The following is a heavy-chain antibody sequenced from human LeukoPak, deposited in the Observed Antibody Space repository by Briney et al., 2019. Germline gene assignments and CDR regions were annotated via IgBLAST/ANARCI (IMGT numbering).Heavy chain of an antibody. CDR3: ARDWYYDSSGYYYGSLPGWFDP. Sequence: ASVKVSCKASGYTFTSYGISWVRQAPGQGLEWMGWISAYNGNTNYAQKLQGRVTMTTDTSTSTAYMELRSLRSDDTAVYYCARDWYYDSSGYYYGSLPGWFDPWGQGTLVTVPS. V-gene: IGHV1-18*01. D-gene: IGHD3-22*01. CDR1: GYTFTSYG. CDR2: ISAYNGNT. J-gene: IGHJ5*02.